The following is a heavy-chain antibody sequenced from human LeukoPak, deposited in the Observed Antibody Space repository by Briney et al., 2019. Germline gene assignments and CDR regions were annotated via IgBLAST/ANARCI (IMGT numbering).Heavy chain of an antibody. D-gene: IGHD3-10*01. CDR3: ARLLVYASGAEAFDY. V-gene: IGHV3-20*04. Sequence: GGSLRLSCAASGFTFDNYGINWVRQAPGKGLEWVSRIHWNGGRTGYADSVKGRFTISRDNAKNSLYLQMNRLRAEDTALYYCARLLVYASGAEAFDYWGQGTLVTVSS. CDR2: IHWNGGRT. J-gene: IGHJ4*02. CDR1: GFTFDNYG.